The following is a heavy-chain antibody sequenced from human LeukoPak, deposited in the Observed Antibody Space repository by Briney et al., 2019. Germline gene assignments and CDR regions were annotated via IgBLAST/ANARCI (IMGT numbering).Heavy chain of an antibody. CDR1: GFTVSSSY. CDR3: ARGLDYGDLTPGY. CDR2: IYSGGST. Sequence: GGSLRLSCAASGFTVSSSYMSWVRQAPGKGLEWVSVIYSGGSTYYADSVKGRFTISRDNSKNTLYLQMNSLRAEDTAVYYCARGLDYGDLTPGYWGQGTLVTVSS. J-gene: IGHJ4*02. D-gene: IGHD4-17*01. V-gene: IGHV3-53*01.